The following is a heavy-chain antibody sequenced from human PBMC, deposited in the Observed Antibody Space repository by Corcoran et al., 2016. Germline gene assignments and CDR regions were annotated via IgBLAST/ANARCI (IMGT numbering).Heavy chain of an antibody. D-gene: IGHD1-26*01. V-gene: IGHV4-34*01. J-gene: IGHJ4*02. CDR2: INHSGST. CDR3: ARGGGSLYYFDY. CDR1: GGSFSGYY. Sequence: QLQLQESGPGLLKPSETLSLTCAVYGGSFSGYYWSWIRQPPGKGLELIGEINHSGSTNYNPSLKSRVTISVDTSKNQFSLKLSSVTAADTAVYYCARGGGSLYYFDYWAREPWSPSPQ.